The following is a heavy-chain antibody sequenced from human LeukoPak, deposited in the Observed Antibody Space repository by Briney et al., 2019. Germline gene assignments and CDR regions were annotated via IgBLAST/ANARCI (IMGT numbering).Heavy chain of an antibody. CDR3: ARLRDDYCDY. CDR1: GYSFTSYW. Sequence: GESLQISCQGSGYSFTSYWIGWVRQLPGKGLEWMGIIYPGDSDTRYSPSFQGQVTISADKSISTAYLQWSSLKASDTAMYYCARLRDDYCDYWGQGTLVTVSS. D-gene: IGHD5-24*01. CDR2: IYPGDSDT. V-gene: IGHV5-51*01. J-gene: IGHJ4*02.